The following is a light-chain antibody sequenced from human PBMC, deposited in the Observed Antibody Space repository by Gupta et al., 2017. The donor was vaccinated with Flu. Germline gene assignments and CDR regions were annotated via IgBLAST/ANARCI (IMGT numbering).Light chain of an antibody. J-gene: IGLJ3*02. CDR2: EVS. V-gene: IGLV2-14*01. Sequence: QSALTQPASVSGSPGQSITISCTGTSSDVGGYNFVSWYQQHPAKAPILMIYEVSNRPSGVASRFSGSKSGTTASPTISGLQAEDEADYYCSSYTSSSSLVFGGGTKLTVL. CDR1: SSDVGGYNF. CDR3: SSYTSSSSLV.